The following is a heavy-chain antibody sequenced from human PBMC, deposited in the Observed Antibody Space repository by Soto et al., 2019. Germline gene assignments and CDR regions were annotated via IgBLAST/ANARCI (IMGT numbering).Heavy chain of an antibody. D-gene: IGHD4-17*01. CDR1: GFTFSSFG. V-gene: IGHV3-33*01. Sequence: GSLRLSCAASGFTFSSFGMHWVRQAPGKGLEWVAVIWYDGSNKYYADSVKGRFTISRDNSKNTLYLQMNSLRAEDTAVYYCARDMVADYGDCVVGLDYWGQGTLVTVSS. CDR3: ARDMVADYGDCVVGLDY. J-gene: IGHJ4*02. CDR2: IWYDGSNK.